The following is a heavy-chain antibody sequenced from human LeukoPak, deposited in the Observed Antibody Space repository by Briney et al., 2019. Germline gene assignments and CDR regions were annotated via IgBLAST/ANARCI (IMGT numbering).Heavy chain of an antibody. J-gene: IGHJ6*02. CDR3: ARDSGPGGGYYDFWSGYFGPSYYYGMDV. Sequence: GASVKVSCKASGYTFTSYYMHWVRQAPGQGLEWMGIINPSGGSISYAQKFQGRVTMTRDTSTSTVYMELSSLRSEDTAVYYCARDSGPGGGYYDFWSGYFGPSYYYGMDVWGQGTTVTVSS. CDR2: INPSGGSI. CDR1: GYTFTSYY. D-gene: IGHD3-3*01. V-gene: IGHV1-46*01.